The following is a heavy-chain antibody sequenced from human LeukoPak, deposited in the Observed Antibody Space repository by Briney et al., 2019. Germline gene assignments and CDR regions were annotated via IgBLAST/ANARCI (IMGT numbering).Heavy chain of an antibody. Sequence: GGSLRLSCAASGFTFSSYSMNWVRQAPGKGLEWASYISSASNTIYYADSVKGRFTISRDNAKNSLYLQMNSLRAEDTAMYYCARDGWFGDYNWFDPWGQGTLVTVSS. J-gene: IGHJ5*02. CDR2: ISSASNTI. CDR1: GFTFSSYS. CDR3: ARDGWFGDYNWFDP. V-gene: IGHV3-48*01. D-gene: IGHD3-10*01.